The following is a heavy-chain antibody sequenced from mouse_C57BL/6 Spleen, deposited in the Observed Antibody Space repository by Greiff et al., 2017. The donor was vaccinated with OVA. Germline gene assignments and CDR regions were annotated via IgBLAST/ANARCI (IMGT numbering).Heavy chain of an antibody. Sequence: QVQLKQPGAELVKPGASVKMSCKASGYTFTSYWITWVKQRPGQGLEWIGDIYPGSGSTNYNEKFKSKATLTVDTSYSTAYMQRSSLTSEDSAVYYCASERGLRRWFAYWGQGTLVTVSA. J-gene: IGHJ3*01. CDR2: IYPGSGST. CDR3: ASERGLRRWFAY. V-gene: IGHV1-55*01. D-gene: IGHD2-4*01. CDR1: GYTFTSYW.